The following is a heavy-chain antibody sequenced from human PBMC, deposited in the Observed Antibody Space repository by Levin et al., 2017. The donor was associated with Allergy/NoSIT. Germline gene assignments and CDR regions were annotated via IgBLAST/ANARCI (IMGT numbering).Heavy chain of an antibody. CDR1: GYTFTSYD. J-gene: IGHJ3*02. CDR3: ARVTRYCSGGSCYPEVFDI. Sequence: VASVKVSCKASGYTFTSYDINWVRQATGQGLEWMGWMNPNSGNTGYAQKFQGRVTMTRNTSISTAYMELSSLRSEDTAVYYCARVTRYCSGGSCYPEVFDIWGQGTMVTVSS. CDR2: MNPNSGNT. D-gene: IGHD2-15*01. V-gene: IGHV1-8*01.